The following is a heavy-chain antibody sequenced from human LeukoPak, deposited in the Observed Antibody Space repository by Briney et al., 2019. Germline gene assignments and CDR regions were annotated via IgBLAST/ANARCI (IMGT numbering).Heavy chain of an antibody. CDR1: GGSISSGSYY. Sequence: SQTLSLTCTVSGGSISSGSYYWSWIRQPAGKGLVWIGRIYTSGSNNYNPSLKSRVTISVDTSKNQFSLKLSSVTAADTAVYYCARDRSKQWLSWYFDLWGRGTLVTVSS. CDR2: IYTSGSN. CDR3: ARDRSKQWLSWYFDL. V-gene: IGHV4-61*02. J-gene: IGHJ2*01. D-gene: IGHD6-19*01.